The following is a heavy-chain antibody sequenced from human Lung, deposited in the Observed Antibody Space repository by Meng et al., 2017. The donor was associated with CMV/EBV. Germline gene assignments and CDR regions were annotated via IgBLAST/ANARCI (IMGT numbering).Heavy chain of an antibody. CDR1: GFTFSSYA. V-gene: IGHV3-30*04. CDR2: ISYDGSNK. J-gene: IGHJ3*02. Sequence: GGSLRLSCAASGFTFSSYAMHWVRQAPGKGLEWVAVISYDGSNKYYADSVKGRFTISRDNSKNTLYLQMNSLRAEDTAVYYCARDVIVGALSGGDAFDIWXQGTMVXVSS. CDR3: ARDVIVGALSGGDAFDI. D-gene: IGHD1-26*01.